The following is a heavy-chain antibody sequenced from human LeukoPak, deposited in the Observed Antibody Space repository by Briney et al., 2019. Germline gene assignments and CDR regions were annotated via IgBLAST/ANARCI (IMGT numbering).Heavy chain of an antibody. CDR1: GYTFTGYY. D-gene: IGHD5-12*01. CDR2: ISAYNGNT. Sequence: ASVKVSCKASGYTFTGYYMHWVRQAPGQGLEWMGWISAYNGNTNYAQKLQGRVTMTTDTSTSTAYMELRSLRSDDTAVYYCARASGYEALYYFDYWGQGTLVTVSS. V-gene: IGHV1-18*04. CDR3: ARASGYEALYYFDY. J-gene: IGHJ4*02.